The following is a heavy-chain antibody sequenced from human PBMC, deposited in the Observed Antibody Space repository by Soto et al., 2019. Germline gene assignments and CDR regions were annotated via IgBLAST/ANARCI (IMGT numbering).Heavy chain of an antibody. V-gene: IGHV1-69*01. CDR1: GGTLRSHA. CDR2: IIPIFGSP. Sequence: QVQLVQSGAEVKKPGSSVRVSCKASGGTLRSHAINWVRQAPGQGLEWMGGIIPIFGSPYYAQTFQGGVTIPADESSITADMELSSLRSEDTAVYYCAGTVEIPYYHGMDVWGQGTTVTVSS. D-gene: IGHD2-2*02. CDR3: AGTVEIPYYHGMDV. J-gene: IGHJ6*02.